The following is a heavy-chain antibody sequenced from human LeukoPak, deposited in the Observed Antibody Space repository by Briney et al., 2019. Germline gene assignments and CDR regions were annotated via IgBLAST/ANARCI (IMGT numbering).Heavy chain of an antibody. CDR2: IYSGGST. Sequence: GGSLRLSCAASGLTVSSNYMSWVRQAPGKGLEGVSVIYSGGSTYYADSVKGRFTISRDNSKNTLYLQMNSLRAEDTAVYYCARDPLPLYYGMDVWGQGTPVTVSS. J-gene: IGHJ6*02. V-gene: IGHV3-66*01. CDR3: ARDPLPLYYGMDV. CDR1: GLTVSSNY.